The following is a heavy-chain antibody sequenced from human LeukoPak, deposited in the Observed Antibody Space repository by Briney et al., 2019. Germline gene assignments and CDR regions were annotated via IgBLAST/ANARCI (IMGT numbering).Heavy chain of an antibody. CDR1: GGTFSSYA. CDR3: ARVGRITRHMDV. D-gene: IGHD3-3*01. V-gene: IGHV1-69*13. J-gene: IGHJ6*03. Sequence: ASVEVSCKASGGTFSSYAISWVRQAPGQWLEWMGGIIPIFGTANYAQKFQGRVTITADESTSTAYMELSSLRSEDTAVYYCARVGRITRHMDVWGKGTTVTVSS. CDR2: IIPIFGTA.